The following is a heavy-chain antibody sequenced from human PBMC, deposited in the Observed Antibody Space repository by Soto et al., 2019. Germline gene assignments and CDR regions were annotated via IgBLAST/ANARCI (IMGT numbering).Heavy chain of an antibody. CDR1: GYSFTSYW. V-gene: IGHV5-51*01. CDR2: IYPGDSDT. J-gene: IGHJ3*02. Sequence: GESLKISCKGSGYSFTSYWIGWVRQMPGKGLEWMGIIYPGDSDTRYSPSFQGQVTISADKSISTAYLQWSSLKASDTAMYYCARPGFSYSSGWSAFDIWGQGTMVTVSS. CDR3: ARPGFSYSSGWSAFDI. D-gene: IGHD6-19*01.